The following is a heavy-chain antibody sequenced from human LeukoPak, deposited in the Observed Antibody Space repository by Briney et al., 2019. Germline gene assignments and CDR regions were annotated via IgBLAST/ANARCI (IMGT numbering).Heavy chain of an antibody. Sequence: IIPIFGTANYAQKFQGRVTITTDESTSTAYMELSSLRSEDTAVYYCARDSGYYDSSGFSDYWGQGTLVTVSS. V-gene: IGHV1-69*05. D-gene: IGHD3-22*01. CDR3: ARDSGYYDSSGFSDY. J-gene: IGHJ4*02. CDR2: IIPIFGTA.